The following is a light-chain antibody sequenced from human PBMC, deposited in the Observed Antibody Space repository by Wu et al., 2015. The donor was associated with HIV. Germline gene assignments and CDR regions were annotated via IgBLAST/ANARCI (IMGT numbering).Light chain of an antibody. CDR2: GAS. Sequence: EIVMTQSPTTLSVSPGEGATLSCRASQSVNTKLAWYQQKPGQPPRLLIFGASTRATGVPGRFTGSGSGTDFTLTISSLEPEDFAVYYCQQRSNWPLTFGGGTQGG. CDR1: QSVNTK. V-gene: IGKV3-15*01. CDR3: QQRSNWPLT. J-gene: IGKJ4*01.